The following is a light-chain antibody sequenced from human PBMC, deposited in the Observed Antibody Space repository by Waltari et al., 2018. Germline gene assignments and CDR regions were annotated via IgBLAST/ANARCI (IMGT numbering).Light chain of an antibody. CDR2: KAS. Sequence: DIQMTQSPSTLSASVGDRVIFSCRASQSISKGLAWYQQKPGKAPKLLIYKASTLESGVPSRFSGSGSGTEFTLTISSLQPEDFATYYCQQYNSYSLLSFGGGTKVEIK. V-gene: IGKV1-5*03. CDR1: QSISKG. CDR3: QQYNSYSLLS. J-gene: IGKJ4*01.